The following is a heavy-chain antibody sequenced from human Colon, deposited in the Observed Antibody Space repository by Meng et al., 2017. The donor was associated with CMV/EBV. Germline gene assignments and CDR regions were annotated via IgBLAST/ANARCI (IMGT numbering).Heavy chain of an antibody. CDR1: GFTFTDHC. Sequence: CAASGFTFTDHCMDGVRMAPGKGLEWVGRIRNKANSYTAEYAASVKGRFTISRDDSKNSVYLQMNSLKTDDTAVYYCARVWRGRWFAPWGQGTLVTVSS. D-gene: IGHD2-21*01. CDR2: IRNKANSYTA. V-gene: IGHV3-72*01. J-gene: IGHJ5*02. CDR3: ARVWRGRWFAP.